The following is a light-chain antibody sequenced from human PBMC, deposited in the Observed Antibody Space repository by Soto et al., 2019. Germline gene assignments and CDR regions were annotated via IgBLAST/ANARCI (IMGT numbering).Light chain of an antibody. J-gene: IGKJ1*01. CDR1: QSISNW. Sequence: DIQMTQSPSTLPAYVGDRVTITCRASQSISNWLAWYQQKPGKAPKLLIYKASSLESGVPSRFSGSGSGTEFTLTISSRQPDDFATYYCQQYNSYSPWTFGQGTKVDIK. CDR2: KAS. V-gene: IGKV1-5*03. CDR3: QQYNSYSPWT.